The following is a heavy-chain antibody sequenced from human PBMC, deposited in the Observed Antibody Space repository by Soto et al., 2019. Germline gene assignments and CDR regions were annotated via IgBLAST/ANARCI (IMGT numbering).Heavy chain of an antibody. CDR1: GDTFTDYY. CDR3: ASGGHVVVVTAALDY. D-gene: IGHD2-21*02. Sequence: QVQLVQSGAEVKKPGASVKVSCKASGDTFTDYYIHWVRQAPGQGLEWMGTVNPSGGHTTYAQHFRGRMTMTRDTSTRTRYMELTSRTSEVTAIYYCASGGHVVVVTAALDYWGQGTLVTVSS. V-gene: IGHV1-46*01. CDR2: VNPSGGHT. J-gene: IGHJ4*02.